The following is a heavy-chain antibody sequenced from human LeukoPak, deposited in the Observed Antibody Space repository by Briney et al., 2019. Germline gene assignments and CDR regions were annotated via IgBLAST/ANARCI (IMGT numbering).Heavy chain of an antibody. CDR3: AKGYYDILTGYYIVTDAFDI. Sequence: PGGSLRLSCAASGFTFSSYAMSWVRQAPGKGLEWVSAISGSGGSTYYADSVKGRFTISRDNSKNTLYLQMNSLRAEDTAVYYCAKGYYDILTGYYIVTDAFDIWGQGTMVTVSS. D-gene: IGHD3-9*01. J-gene: IGHJ3*02. CDR2: ISGSGGST. CDR1: GFTFSSYA. V-gene: IGHV3-23*01.